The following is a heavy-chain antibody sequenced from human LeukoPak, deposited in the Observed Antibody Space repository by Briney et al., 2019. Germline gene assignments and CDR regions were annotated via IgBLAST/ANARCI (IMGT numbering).Heavy chain of an antibody. CDR1: GFTFSDYC. D-gene: IGHD6-6*01. CDR2: ISSSGSTI. V-gene: IGHV3-11*04. Sequence: GGSLRLSCAASGFTFSDYCMSWIRQAPGKGLEWVSYISSSGSTIYYADSVKGRFTISRDNAKNSLYLQMNSLRAEDTAVYYCARATSPYYYYYYMDVWGKGTTLTVSS. J-gene: IGHJ6*03. CDR3: ARATSPYYYYYYMDV.